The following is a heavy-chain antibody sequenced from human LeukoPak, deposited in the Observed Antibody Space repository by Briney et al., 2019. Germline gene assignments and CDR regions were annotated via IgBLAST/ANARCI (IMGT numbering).Heavy chain of an antibody. V-gene: IGHV3-9*01. J-gene: IGHJ3*02. D-gene: IGHD2-8*01. CDR1: GFTFENYA. CDR2: INWKGART. Sequence: SLRLSCAASGFTFENYAMEWVRQPSGKGLEWVSGINWKGARTAYAESVKGRFTISRDDAKNSLFLQMNSLSVEDTALYYCVREKPVNGFRVFDMWGQGTMVTVSS. CDR3: VREKPVNGFRVFDM.